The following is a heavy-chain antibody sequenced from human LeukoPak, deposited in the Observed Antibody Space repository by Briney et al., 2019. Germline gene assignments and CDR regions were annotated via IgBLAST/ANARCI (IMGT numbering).Heavy chain of an antibody. V-gene: IGHV4-39*01. D-gene: IGHD2-15*01. Sequence: SETLSLTCTVSGGSISSTTYYWAWIRQPPGEGLEWIGSIYKTGNTNYSPSPKSRVTISVDTSKTQFSLKLSSVTAADTAVYYCARHHCSGGSCYWADAFDIWGKGTMVTVSS. J-gene: IGHJ3*02. CDR2: IYKTGNT. CDR1: GGSISSTTYY. CDR3: ARHHCSGGSCYWADAFDI.